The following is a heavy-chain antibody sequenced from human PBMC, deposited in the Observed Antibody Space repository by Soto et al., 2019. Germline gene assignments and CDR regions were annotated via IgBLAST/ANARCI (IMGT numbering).Heavy chain of an antibody. Sequence: GGSLRLSCAASGFTFSSYAMHWVRQAPGKGLEWVAVISYDGSNKYYADSVKGQFTISRDNSKNTLYLQMNSLRAEDTAVYYCARDVESGSSQYYYYYYGMDVWGQGTTVTVSS. CDR2: ISYDGSNK. V-gene: IGHV3-30-3*01. D-gene: IGHD1-26*01. CDR3: ARDVESGSSQYYYYYYGMDV. CDR1: GFTFSSYA. J-gene: IGHJ6*02.